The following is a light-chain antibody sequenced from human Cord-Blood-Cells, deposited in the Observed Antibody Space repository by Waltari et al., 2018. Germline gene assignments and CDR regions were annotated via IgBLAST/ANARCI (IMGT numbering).Light chain of an antibody. Sequence: QSALTQPASVSGSPGQSITISFTGPSSDVGSYNLVSWYQQHPGKAPKLMIYEGSKRPSGVANRFSGSKSGNTASLTISGLQSEDEADYYCCSYAGSNTWVFGGGTKLSVL. CDR3: CSYAGSNTWV. CDR1: SSDVGSYNL. V-gene: IGLV2-23*01. CDR2: EGS. J-gene: IGLJ3*02.